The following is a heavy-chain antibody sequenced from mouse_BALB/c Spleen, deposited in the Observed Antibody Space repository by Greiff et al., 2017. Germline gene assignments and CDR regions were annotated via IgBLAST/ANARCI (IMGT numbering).Heavy chain of an antibody. J-gene: IGHJ2*01. CDR1: GYTFSSYW. CDR2: ILPGSGST. D-gene: IGHD1-1*01. CDR3: ARGYFDYGSSYFDY. V-gene: IGHV1-9*01. Sequence: QVQLQQSGAELMKPGASVKISCKATGYTFSSYWIEWVKQRPGHGLEWIGEILPGSGSTNYNEKFKGKATFTADTSSNTAYMQLSSLTSEDSAVYYCARGYFDYGSSYFDYWGQGTTLTVSS.